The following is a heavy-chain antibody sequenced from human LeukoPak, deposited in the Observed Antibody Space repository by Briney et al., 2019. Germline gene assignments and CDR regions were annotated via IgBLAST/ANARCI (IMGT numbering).Heavy chain of an antibody. D-gene: IGHD1-20*01. CDR1: GGSMRDFY. CDR2: IFASGTT. Sequence: SETLSLTCTVSGGSMRDFYWSWIRQPAGKGLEWIGRIFASGTTDYNPSLKRRLTMSVDTSKNQVSLRLSSVTAADTAMYYCTKGSSYNWNLFDHWGQGALVTVSS. V-gene: IGHV4-4*07. J-gene: IGHJ4*02. CDR3: TKGSSYNWNLFDH.